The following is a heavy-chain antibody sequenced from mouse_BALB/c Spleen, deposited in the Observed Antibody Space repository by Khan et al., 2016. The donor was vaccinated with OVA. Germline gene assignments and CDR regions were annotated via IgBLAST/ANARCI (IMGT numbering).Heavy chain of an antibody. Sequence: EVQLQESGPDLVKPSQSLSLTCTVTGYSITSGYSWHWIRQFPGNKLEWMGYIHYSGTTNYNPSLKSRISITRDTSKNQFFLQLNAVTTEDTATYDCARRIMITTWGFAYWGQGTLVTVSA. J-gene: IGHJ3*01. CDR3: ARRIMITTWGFAY. CDR1: GYSITSGYS. D-gene: IGHD2-4*01. CDR2: IHYSGTT. V-gene: IGHV3-1*02.